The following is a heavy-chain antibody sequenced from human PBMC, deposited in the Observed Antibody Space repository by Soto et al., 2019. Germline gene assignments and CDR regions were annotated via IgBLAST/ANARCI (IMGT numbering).Heavy chain of an antibody. V-gene: IGHV1-69*13. CDR2: IIPIFGTA. D-gene: IGHD6-6*01. CDR3: ARDSREYSSSSDDAFDI. J-gene: IGHJ3*02. CDR1: GGTFSSYA. Sequence: ASVKVSCKASGGTFSSYAISWVRQAPGQGLEWMGGIIPIFGTANYAQKFQGRVTITADESTSTAYMELSSLRSEDTAVYYCARDSREYSSSSDDAFDIWGQGTMVTVSS.